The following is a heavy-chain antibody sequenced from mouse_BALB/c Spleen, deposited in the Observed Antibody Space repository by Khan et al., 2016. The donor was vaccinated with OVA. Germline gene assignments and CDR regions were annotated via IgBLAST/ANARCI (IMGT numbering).Heavy chain of an antibody. J-gene: IGHJ3*01. V-gene: IGHV1S136*01. CDR2: IYPFNDAT. CDR3: APVGNCYRSYVH. CDR1: GYTFTSYV. D-gene: IGHD1-1*01. Sequence: VQLQQSGPEVVKPGASVKMSCKASGYTFTSYVMHWVKQKPGQGLEWIGYIYPFNDATKFNEKFNGKATLTADKSSRTASMELSNLTSEDSAIYYDAPVGNCYRSYVHWGQGTLVTVSA.